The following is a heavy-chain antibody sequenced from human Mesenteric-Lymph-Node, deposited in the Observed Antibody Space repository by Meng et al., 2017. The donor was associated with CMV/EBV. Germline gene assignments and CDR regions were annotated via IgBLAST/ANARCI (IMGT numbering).Heavy chain of an antibody. CDR2: INPSDGST. J-gene: IGHJ4*02. CDR1: GYTFNSYY. CDR3: VTPHPLYSGSYLGKYYLDY. Sequence: ASVKVSCKASGYTFNSYYIYWVRQTPGQGLEWMGKINPSDGSTSYAQKFQGRVTMTEDTSTDTAYMELSSLRSEDTAVYYCVTPHPLYSGSYLGKYYLDYWGQGTLVTVSS. V-gene: IGHV1-46*02. D-gene: IGHD1-26*01.